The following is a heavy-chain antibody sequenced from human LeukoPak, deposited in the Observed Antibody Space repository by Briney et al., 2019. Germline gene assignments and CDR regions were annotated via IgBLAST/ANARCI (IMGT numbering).Heavy chain of an antibody. V-gene: IGHV3-48*01. CDR3: ARDGVMAETPFYFDS. D-gene: IGHD2-21*01. CDR1: GFFFNSYG. J-gene: IGHJ4*02. CDR2: ISSSTSNI. Sequence: GASLRLSCTGSGFFFNSYGINCVREAPGKGLEWVAYISSSTSNIFYADSVKGRFTISRDHAKDSVLLQMNSLRVEDTALYFCARDGVMAETPFYFDSWGQGALVTVSS.